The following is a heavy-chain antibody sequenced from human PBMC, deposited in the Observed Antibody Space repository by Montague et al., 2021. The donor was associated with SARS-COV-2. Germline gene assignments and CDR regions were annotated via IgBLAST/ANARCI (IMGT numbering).Heavy chain of an antibody. J-gene: IGHJ4*02. CDR2: ISSSGSSI. Sequence: YLFLSFSSSFFPFRRSALPWVRQAPGKGLEWVSYISSSGSSIYYADSVKGRFTISRDNAKNSLYLQMNSLRAEDTAVYYCAREGYYDSSGYPLSYWGQGTLVTVSS. CDR1: FFPFRRSA. CDR3: AREGYYDSSGYPLSY. V-gene: IGHV3-48*03. D-gene: IGHD3-22*01.